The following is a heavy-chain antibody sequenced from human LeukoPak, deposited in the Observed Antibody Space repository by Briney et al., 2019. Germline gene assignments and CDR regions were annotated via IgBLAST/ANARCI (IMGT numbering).Heavy chain of an antibody. D-gene: IGHD5-12*01. CDR1: GGSVSTYY. CDR2: IYSSGIT. Sequence: SETLSLTCTVSGGSVSTYYWNWIRQSAGKGLEWVGRIYSSGITDYSPSLKSRATMSVDTSNNQFSLRLTSVTAADTAVYYCARALGARAYYYMDVWGKGTTVTVSS. CDR3: ARALGARAYYYMDV. V-gene: IGHV4-4*07. J-gene: IGHJ6*03.